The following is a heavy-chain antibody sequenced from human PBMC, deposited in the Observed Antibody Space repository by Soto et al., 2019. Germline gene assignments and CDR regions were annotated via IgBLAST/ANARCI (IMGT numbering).Heavy chain of an antibody. CDR1: GFNFYNYA. D-gene: IGHD3-3*01. V-gene: IGHV3-23*01. J-gene: IGHJ5*02. CDR3: VKDLRPNRGWFGP. Sequence: TGGSLRLSCAASGFNFYNYAMTWVRQAPGKGLEWVSGISGDGTRTYYGDSVKGRFTISRDNSKNTAFLQMNSLRAEDTALYYCVKDLRPNRGWFGPWGQGTRVTVYS. CDR2: ISGDGTRT.